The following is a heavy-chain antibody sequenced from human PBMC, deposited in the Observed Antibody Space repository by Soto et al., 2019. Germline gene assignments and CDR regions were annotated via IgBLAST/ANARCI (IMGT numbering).Heavy chain of an antibody. V-gene: IGHV4-30-2*02. CDR1: GGSISSGGYS. J-gene: IGHJ5*02. CDR2: IYHSGST. Sequence: SETLSLTCAVSGGSISSGGYSWSWIRQPPGKGLEWIGYIYHSGSTYYAQKFQGRVTITADKSTSTAYMELSSLRSEDTAVYYCATYGGNCSWGQGTLVTVSS. CDR3: ATYGGNCS. D-gene: IGHD2-15*01.